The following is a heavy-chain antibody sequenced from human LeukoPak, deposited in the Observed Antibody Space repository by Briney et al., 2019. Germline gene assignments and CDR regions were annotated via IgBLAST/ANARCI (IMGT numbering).Heavy chain of an antibody. CDR3: ARTRAEVATDYYYYYMDV. CDR1: GGSISSYQ. J-gene: IGHJ6*03. D-gene: IGHD5-24*01. V-gene: IGHV4-4*07. CDR2: IYTSWST. Sequence: SETLSLTCTVSGGSISSYQWSWIRQPPGQGQALMGRIYTSWSTNYNPSLKSRVTMSLDTSKNQFSLKLNSMTAADTAVYYCARTRAEVATDYYYYYMDVWGKGATVTIS.